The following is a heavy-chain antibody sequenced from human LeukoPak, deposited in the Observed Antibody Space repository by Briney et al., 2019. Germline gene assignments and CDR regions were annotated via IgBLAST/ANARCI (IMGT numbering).Heavy chain of an antibody. D-gene: IGHD1-14*01. Sequence: ASVKVPCKASGYTFTSYYMHWVRQAPGQGLEWMGIINPSGGSTSYAQKFQGRVTMTRDTSTSTVYMELSSLRSEDTAVYYCAGGIPDEGFDPWGQGTLVTVSS. V-gene: IGHV1-46*01. CDR3: AGGIPDEGFDP. CDR2: INPSGGST. J-gene: IGHJ5*02. CDR1: GYTFTSYY.